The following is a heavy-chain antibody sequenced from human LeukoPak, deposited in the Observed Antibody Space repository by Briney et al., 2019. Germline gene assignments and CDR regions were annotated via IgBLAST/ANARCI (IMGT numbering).Heavy chain of an antibody. D-gene: IGHD2-15*01. CDR2: IYHSGST. V-gene: IGHV4-38-2*02. CDR1: GYSISSGYY. CDR3: ARDPYCTGGTCYLPLGWFDP. Sequence: SETLSLTCAVSGYSISSGYYCGCTRQPRGRGLECMGIIYHSGSTYYNPSLKSRVTITVDTSKNQFFLQLRTVTAADTAVYYCARDPYCTGGTCYLPLGWFDPWGQGTLVTVSS. J-gene: IGHJ5*02.